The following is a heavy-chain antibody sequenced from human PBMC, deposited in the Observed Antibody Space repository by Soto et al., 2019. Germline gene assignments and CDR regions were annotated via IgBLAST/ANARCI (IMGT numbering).Heavy chain of an antibody. J-gene: IGHJ5*02. D-gene: IGHD1-26*01. Sequence: SETLPLTCTVSGDSITRSTYYWGWIRQPPGEGLEWIGSIYYSGSTDYNPSLKSRVTISVDTSKNQFSLKLSSVTAADTAVYYCAGKGAAFDPWGQGTLVTVS. CDR2: IYYSGST. V-gene: IGHV4-39*07. CDR3: AGKGAAFDP. CDR1: GDSITRSTYY.